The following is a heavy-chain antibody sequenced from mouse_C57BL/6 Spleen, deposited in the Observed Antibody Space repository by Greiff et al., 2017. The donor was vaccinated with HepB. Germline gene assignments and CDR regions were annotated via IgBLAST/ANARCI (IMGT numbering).Heavy chain of an antibody. J-gene: IGHJ2*01. V-gene: IGHV1-15*01. CDR2: IDPETGGT. CDR3: TRSPITTVVAMDY. Sequence: LVESGAELVRPGASVTLSCKASGYTFTDYEMHWVKQTPVHGLEWIGAIDPETGGTAYNQKFKGKAILTADKSSSTAYMELRSLTSEDSAVYYCTRSPITTVVAMDYWGQGTTLTVSS. CDR1: GYTFTDYE. D-gene: IGHD1-1*01.